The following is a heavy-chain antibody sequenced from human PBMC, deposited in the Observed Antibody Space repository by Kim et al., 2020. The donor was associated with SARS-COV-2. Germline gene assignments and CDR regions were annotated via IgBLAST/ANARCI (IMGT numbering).Heavy chain of an antibody. CDR3: ARDREGAFDY. CDR2: IGAADDT. CDR1: GFTFSTYD. V-gene: IGHV3-13*01. Sequence: GGSLRLSCAASGFTFSTYDMFWIRQATGKGLEWVSTIGAADDTYYSDSVKDRFTISRENAMSSVLLQLNSLRAGDAAVYYCARDREGAFDYWGQVTLVT. J-gene: IGHJ4*02.